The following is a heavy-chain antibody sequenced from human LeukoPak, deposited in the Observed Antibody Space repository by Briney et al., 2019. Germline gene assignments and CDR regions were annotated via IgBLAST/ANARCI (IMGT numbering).Heavy chain of an antibody. D-gene: IGHD5-12*01. CDR1: GGSFSGYY. Sequence: PSETLSLTCAVYGGSFSGYYWSWIRQPPGKGLEWIGEINHSGSTNYNPSLKSRVTISVDTSKNQFSLKLSSVTAADTAVYYCARRRGGYDYVIDYWGQGTLVTVSS. CDR3: ARRRGGYDYVIDY. CDR2: INHSGST. J-gene: IGHJ4*02. V-gene: IGHV4-34*01.